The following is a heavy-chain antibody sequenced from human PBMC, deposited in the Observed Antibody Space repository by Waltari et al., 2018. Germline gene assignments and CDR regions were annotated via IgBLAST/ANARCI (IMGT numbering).Heavy chain of an antibody. J-gene: IGHJ3*01. CDR2: ISYNGAT. V-gene: IGHV4-39*02. CDR3: ATYIGASIGTAAFDV. CDR1: GGSITSNRHY. Sequence: QLQLQESGPGLGKPSETLSLTCIFSGGSITSNRHYWAWIRQPPGQGLEWIGTISYNGATYSSPSLKSRVTVSRDTSKNHLSLKLGSVTAADTAVYYCATYIGASIGTAAFDVWGQGTMVTVSS. D-gene: IGHD5-12*01.